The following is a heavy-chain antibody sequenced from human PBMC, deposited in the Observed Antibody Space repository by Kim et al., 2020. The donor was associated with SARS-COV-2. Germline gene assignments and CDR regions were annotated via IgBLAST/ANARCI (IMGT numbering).Heavy chain of an antibody. CDR2: IYYSGST. D-gene: IGHD3-9*01. CDR3: ARDTSYYDILTGYWKTALGYYGMDV. CDR1: GGSISSYY. Sequence: SETLSLTCTVSGGSISSYYWSWIRQPPGKGLEWIGYIYYSGSTNYNPSLKSRVTISVDTSKNQFSLKLSSVTAADTAVYYCARDTSYYDILTGYWKTALGYYGMDVWGQGTTVTVSS. J-gene: IGHJ6*02. V-gene: IGHV4-59*13.